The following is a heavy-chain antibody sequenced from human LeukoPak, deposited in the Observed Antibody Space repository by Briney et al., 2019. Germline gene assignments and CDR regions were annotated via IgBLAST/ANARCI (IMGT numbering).Heavy chain of an antibody. CDR1: GFTVSSNY. CDR2: IYSGGST. V-gene: IGHV3-66*01. Sequence: GGSLRLSCAASGFTVSSNYMSWVRQAPGKGLEWVSVIYSGGSTYYADSVKGRFTISRDNSKNTLYLQMNSLKTEDTAVYYCTTLDYGDNTGGYWGQGTLVTVSS. J-gene: IGHJ4*02. D-gene: IGHD4-17*01. CDR3: TTLDYGDNTGGY.